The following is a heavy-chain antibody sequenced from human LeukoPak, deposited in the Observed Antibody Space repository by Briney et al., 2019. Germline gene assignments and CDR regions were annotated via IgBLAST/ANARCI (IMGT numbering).Heavy chain of an antibody. V-gene: IGHV5-51*01. J-gene: IGHJ4*02. D-gene: IGHD3-16*01. CDR3: ARHAYDYVWGSPPTPDY. CDR2: IYPGDSDT. CDR1: GYRFTSYW. Sequence: GESLKISCKGSGYRFTSYWIGWVRQMPGKGLEWMGIIYPGDSDTRYSPSFQGQVTISADKSISTAYLQWSSLKASDTAMYYCARHAYDYVWGSPPTPDYWGQGTLVTVSS.